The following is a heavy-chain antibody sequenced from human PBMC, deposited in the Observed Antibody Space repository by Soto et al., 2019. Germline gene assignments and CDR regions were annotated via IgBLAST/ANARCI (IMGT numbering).Heavy chain of an antibody. Sequence: DGQLLESGGGLVEPGGSLTLSCAASGFPSSTYALNWVRQAPGKGPEWVSTISESGHHTHYADSVKGRFTISRDKSKNTLSLQMNSLRVDDTAIYYCTKSDGCGGGACYTGTYYYFDVWGRGTLVTVSS. J-gene: IGHJ2*01. CDR3: TKSDGCGGGACYTGTYYYFDV. CDR2: ISESGHHT. V-gene: IGHV3-23*01. CDR1: GFPSSTYA. D-gene: IGHD3-16*02.